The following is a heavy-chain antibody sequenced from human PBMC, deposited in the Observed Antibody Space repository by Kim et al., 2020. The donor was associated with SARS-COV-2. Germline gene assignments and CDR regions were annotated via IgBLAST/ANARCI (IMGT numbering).Heavy chain of an antibody. J-gene: IGHJ3*01. CDR1: GFTFSDSY. CDR2: ISPGGDTI. D-gene: IGHD6-25*01. V-gene: IGHV3-11*01. CDR3: ARAGHGGNAFEL. Sequence: GGSLRLSCAASGFTFSDSYMNWIRQAPGKGLEWVSFISPGGDTIYYSDSVKGRFTISRDNAKNSLYLQMNSLRVEDTAVYYCARAGHGGNAFELWGQGT.